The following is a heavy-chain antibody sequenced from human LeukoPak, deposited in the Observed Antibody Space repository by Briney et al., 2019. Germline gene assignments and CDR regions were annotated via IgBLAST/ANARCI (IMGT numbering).Heavy chain of an antibody. CDR1: GFTFSSYS. V-gene: IGHV3-21*01. D-gene: IGHD3-22*01. CDR3: ARYYYDSSGSY. J-gene: IGHJ4*02. Sequence: GGSLRLSCAASGFTFSSYSMNWVRQAPGKGLEWVSSISSSSGYIYYADSVKGRFTISRDNAKNSLYLQMNSLRAEDTAVYYCARYYYDSSGSYWGQGTLVTVSS. CDR2: ISSSSGYI.